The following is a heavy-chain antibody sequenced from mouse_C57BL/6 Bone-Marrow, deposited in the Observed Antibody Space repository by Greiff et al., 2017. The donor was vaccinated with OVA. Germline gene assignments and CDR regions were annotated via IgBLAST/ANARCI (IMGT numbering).Heavy chain of an antibody. Sequence: EVQGVESGGGLVKPGGSLKLSCAASGFTFSSYAMSWVRQTPEKRLEWVATISDGGSYTYYPDNVKGRFTISRDNAKNNLYLQMSHLKSEDTAMYYCARAMVRRAMDYWGQGTSVTVSS. CDR2: ISDGGSYT. V-gene: IGHV5-4*01. CDR3: ARAMVRRAMDY. J-gene: IGHJ4*01. D-gene: IGHD2-3*01. CDR1: GFTFSSYA.